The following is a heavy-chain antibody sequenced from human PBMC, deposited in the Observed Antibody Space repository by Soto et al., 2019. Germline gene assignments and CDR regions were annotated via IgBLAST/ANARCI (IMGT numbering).Heavy chain of an antibody. CDR3: AKPGVAYSTYYYYMDF. CDR1: GFTFSSYA. CDR2: ISGSGGST. D-gene: IGHD4-4*01. J-gene: IGHJ6*03. V-gene: IGHV3-23*01. Sequence: GGSLRLSCAASGFTFSSYAMSWVRQAPGKGLEWVSAISGSGGSTYYADSVKGRFTISRDNSKNTLYLQMNSLRAEDTAVYYCAKPGVAYSTYYYYMDFWRNGTTVTVSS.